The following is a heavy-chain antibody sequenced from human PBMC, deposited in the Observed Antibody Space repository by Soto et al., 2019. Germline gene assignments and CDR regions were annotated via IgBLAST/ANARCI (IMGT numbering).Heavy chain of an antibody. CDR1: GASFKSGSYS. J-gene: IGHJ4*02. CDR3: ARDFAYMDF. V-gene: IGHV4-61*01. Sequence: SETLSLTCTVSGASFKSGSYSWSWIRQPPGKGLEWIGYVYHTGRTSYIPSLKSRFSISMDTSKNQFYLNLDSVTAADTDVYFWARDFAYMDFWGQGTLVTVSS. D-gene: IGHD3-3*01. CDR2: VYHTGRT.